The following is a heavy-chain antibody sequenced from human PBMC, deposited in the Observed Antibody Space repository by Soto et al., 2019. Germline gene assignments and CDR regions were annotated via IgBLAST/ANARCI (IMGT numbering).Heavy chain of an antibody. V-gene: IGHV3-7*01. J-gene: IGHJ6*03. CDR3: ARRSNDAYYYYMDV. CDR2: IKQDGSEK. D-gene: IGHD1-1*01. CDR1: GFTFSSYW. Sequence: GGSLRLSCAASGFTFSSYWMSWVRQAPGKGLERVANIKQDGSEKYYVDSVKGRFTISRDNAKNSLYLQMNSLRAEDTAVYYCARRSNDAYYYYMDVWGKGTTVTVSS.